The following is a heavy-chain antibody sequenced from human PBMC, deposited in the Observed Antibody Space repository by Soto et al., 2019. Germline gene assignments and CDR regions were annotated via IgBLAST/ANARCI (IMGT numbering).Heavy chain of an antibody. CDR2: ISYDGSNK. Sequence: QVQLVESGGGVVQPGRSLRLSCAASGFTFSSYGMHWVRQAPGKGLQWVAVISYDGSNKYYADSVKGRFTNSRDNSKNTLYLQMNSRRAEDTAVYYCAKISEYYYGSEELYGMDVWGQGSTVTVSS. CDR1: GFTFSSYG. V-gene: IGHV3-30*18. CDR3: AKISEYYYGSEELYGMDV. J-gene: IGHJ6*02. D-gene: IGHD3-10*01.